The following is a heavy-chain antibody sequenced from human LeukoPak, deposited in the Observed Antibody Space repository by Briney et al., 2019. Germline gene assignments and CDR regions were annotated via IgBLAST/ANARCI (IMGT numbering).Heavy chain of an antibody. CDR1: GDSIGDYY. CDR3: ARHEESGVGTATYFDY. CDR2: IYRSGHT. J-gene: IGHJ4*02. Sequence: SETLSLTCTVSGDSIGDYYWSWIRQPPGKGLEWIGYIYRSGHTHSNPSLKSRVTISVDTSKNQFSLKLSSVTAADTAVYYCARHEESGVGTATYFDYWGQGTLVTVSS. V-gene: IGHV4-59*08. D-gene: IGHD2-15*01.